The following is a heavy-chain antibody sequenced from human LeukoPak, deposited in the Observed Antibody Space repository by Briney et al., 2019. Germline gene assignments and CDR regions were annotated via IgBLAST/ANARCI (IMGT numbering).Heavy chain of an antibody. Sequence: ASETLSLTCAVYGGPFSGYYWSWIRQPPGKGLEWIGEINHSGSTNYNPSLKSRVTISVDTSKNQFSLKLSSVTAADTAVYYCARGGVWFGEFNYWGQGTLVTVSS. CDR3: ARGGVWFGEFNY. D-gene: IGHD3-10*01. CDR1: GGPFSGYY. CDR2: INHSGST. J-gene: IGHJ4*02. V-gene: IGHV4-34*01.